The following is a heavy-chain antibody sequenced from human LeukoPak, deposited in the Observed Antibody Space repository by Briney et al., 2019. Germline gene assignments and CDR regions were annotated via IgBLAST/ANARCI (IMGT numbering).Heavy chain of an antibody. V-gene: IGHV3-7*01. CDR3: ARDRYCSGGTCYSIGYFDY. D-gene: IGHD2-15*01. CDR2: IKQDGSEK. CDR1: GFSFSTYW. Sequence: GGSLRLSCAASGFSFSTYWMSWVRQAPGKGLGWVANIKQDGSEKYYVDSVKGRFTISRDNAKNSLYLQMNSLRAEDTAVYYCARDRYCSGGTCYSIGYFDYWGQGTLVTVSS. J-gene: IGHJ4*02.